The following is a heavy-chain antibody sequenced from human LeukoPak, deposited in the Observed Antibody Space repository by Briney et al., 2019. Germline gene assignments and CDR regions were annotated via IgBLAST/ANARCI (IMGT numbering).Heavy chain of an antibody. D-gene: IGHD3-22*01. CDR2: FDPEDGET. Sequence: ASVKVSCKVSGYTLTELSMLWVRQAAGKGLEWWGGFDPEDGETIYAQKFQGRVTMTEDTSTDTAYMELSSLRSEDTAVYYCSTGWAYYDSSGYDCWGQGTLVTVSS. CDR1: GYTLTELS. J-gene: IGHJ4*02. CDR3: STGWAYYDSSGYDC. V-gene: IGHV1-24*01.